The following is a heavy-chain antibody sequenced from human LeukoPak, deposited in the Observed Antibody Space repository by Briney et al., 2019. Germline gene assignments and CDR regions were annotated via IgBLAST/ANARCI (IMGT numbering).Heavy chain of an antibody. Sequence: GASVKVSCKASGYTFTSYGTSRVRQAPGQGLEWMGWISAYNGNTNYAQKLQGRVTMTTDTSTSTAYMELRSLRSDDTAVYYCARENRITIFGVVITDLDYWGQGTLVTVSS. D-gene: IGHD3-3*01. CDR3: ARENRITIFGVVITDLDY. CDR1: GYTFTSYG. CDR2: ISAYNGNT. V-gene: IGHV1-18*01. J-gene: IGHJ4*02.